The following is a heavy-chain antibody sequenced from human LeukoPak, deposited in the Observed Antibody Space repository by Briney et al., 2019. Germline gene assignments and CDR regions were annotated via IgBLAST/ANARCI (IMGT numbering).Heavy chain of an antibody. D-gene: IGHD4-17*01. Sequence: GGSLRLSCAASGFTFSSYSMNWVRQAPGKGLEWVSAISGSGGSTYYADPVKGRFTISRDNSKNTLYLQMNSLRAEDTAVYYCATPFGGTDYGDYAHDYWGQGTLVTVSS. CDR2: ISGSGGST. CDR3: ATPFGGTDYGDYAHDY. CDR1: GFTFSSYS. J-gene: IGHJ4*02. V-gene: IGHV3-23*01.